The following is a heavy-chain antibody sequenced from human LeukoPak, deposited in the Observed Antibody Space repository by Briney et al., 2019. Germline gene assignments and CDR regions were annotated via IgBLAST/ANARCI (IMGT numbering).Heavy chain of an antibody. V-gene: IGHV3-53*01. CDR3: ARVLSVSYCDS. Sequence: GGSLRLSCAASGFALNSYTLSWVRQAPGKGLEWVSVIYSGGTTYYADSVKGRFTISRDNSKNTLYLQMDSLRGEDTAVYYCARVLSVSYCDSWGQGTLVTVSS. CDR1: GFALNSYT. D-gene: IGHD2/OR15-2a*01. CDR2: IYSGGTT. J-gene: IGHJ4*02.